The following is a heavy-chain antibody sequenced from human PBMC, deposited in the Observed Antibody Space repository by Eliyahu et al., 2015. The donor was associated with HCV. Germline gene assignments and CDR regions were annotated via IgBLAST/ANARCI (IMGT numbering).Heavy chain of an antibody. CDR3: ARGPSLTTAGALDM. CDR1: GFTLGGYW. V-gene: IGHV3-74*01. Sequence: EVQLVESGGGLVQPGGSLRLSCAXSGFTLGGYWINWVRQGPGKGLEWVSRINGDGSNIGYADSVEGRFTISKDDARNTVYLQMNSLRAEDTAVYFCARGPSLTTAGALDMWGQGTMVTVSP. D-gene: IGHD6-13*01. CDR2: INGDGSNI. J-gene: IGHJ3*02.